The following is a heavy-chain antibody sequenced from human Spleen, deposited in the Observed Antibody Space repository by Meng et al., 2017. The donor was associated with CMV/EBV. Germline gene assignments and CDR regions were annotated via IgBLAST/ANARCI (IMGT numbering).Heavy chain of an antibody. Sequence: GGSLRLSCAASGFTFDDYAMEWVRQAPGKGLEWVSGISWNSGRIDYADSVKGRFTISRDNAKNSLYLQMNSLRAEDTALYYCAKDLSSSGPYYYGMDVWGQGTTVTVSS. D-gene: IGHD2-15*01. CDR1: GFTFDDYA. V-gene: IGHV3-9*01. CDR3: AKDLSSSGPYYYGMDV. CDR2: ISWNSGRI. J-gene: IGHJ6*02.